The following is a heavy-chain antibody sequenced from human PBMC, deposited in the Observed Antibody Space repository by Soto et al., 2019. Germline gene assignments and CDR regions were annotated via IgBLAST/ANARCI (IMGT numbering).Heavy chain of an antibody. CDR2: TYYRSKWYN. D-gene: IGHD5-12*01. V-gene: IGHV6-1*01. CDR3: ARCNADTMHSGYDYVSIEVERYHFYSYGMDV. CDR1: GDSVSSNSAA. J-gene: IGHJ6*02. Sequence: PSQTLPLTCVVSGDSVSSNSAAWNWISQSPSRGLEWLGRTYYRSKWYNDYAVSVKSRITINPDTSKNQFSLQLNSVTPEDTAVYYCARCNADTMHSGYDYVSIEVERYHFYSYGMDVCGEPTSVSVS.